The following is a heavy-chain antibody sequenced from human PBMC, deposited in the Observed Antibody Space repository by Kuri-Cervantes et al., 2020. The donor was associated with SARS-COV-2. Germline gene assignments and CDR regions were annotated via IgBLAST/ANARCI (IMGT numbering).Heavy chain of an antibody. D-gene: IGHD2-15*01. J-gene: IGHJ2*01. Sequence: SLKISCAASEFTFDDYAMHWVRQAPGKGLEWVSGISWNSGSIGYADSVKGRFTISRDNAKNSLYLQMNSLRAEDTALYYCAKESWYEDSRLGYFDLWGRGTLVTVSS. V-gene: IGHV3-9*01. CDR3: AKESWYEDSRLGYFDL. CDR1: EFTFDDYA. CDR2: ISWNSGSI.